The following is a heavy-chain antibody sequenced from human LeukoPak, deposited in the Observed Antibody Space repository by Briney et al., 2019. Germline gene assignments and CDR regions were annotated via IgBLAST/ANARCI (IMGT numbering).Heavy chain of an antibody. CDR3: TREAYHYTSGN. D-gene: IGHD3-10*01. V-gene: IGHV3-11*01. J-gene: IGHJ4*02. CDR2: ISGTGDII. CDR1: GFIFSDFY. Sequence: GGSLRLSCAASGFIFSDFYMSWVRQAPGKGLEWVSYISGTGDIIYYSDSVKGRFAVSRDNAKNSAYLQMNDLRAADTAVYFCTREAYHYTSGNWGQGTLVTVSS.